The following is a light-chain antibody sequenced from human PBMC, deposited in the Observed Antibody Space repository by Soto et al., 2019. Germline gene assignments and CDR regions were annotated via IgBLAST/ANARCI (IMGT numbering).Light chain of an antibody. J-gene: IGKJ1*01. V-gene: IGKV1-39*01. Sequence: DIQMTQSPSSLSASVGDRVTISCRASQSISTYLNWYQQKPGTAPRLLIYRASSVKSGVPPRFSGSGSGRDFTLTISSLRPEDVATYFCQHSYSSPPWTFGQGTNV. CDR2: RAS. CDR1: QSISTY. CDR3: QHSYSSPPWT.